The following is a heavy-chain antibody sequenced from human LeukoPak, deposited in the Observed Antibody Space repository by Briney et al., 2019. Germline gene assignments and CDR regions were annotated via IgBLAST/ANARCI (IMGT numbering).Heavy chain of an antibody. CDR2: ISSSSSYI. V-gene: IGHV3-21*01. J-gene: IGHJ2*01. D-gene: IGHD1-26*01. CDR3: AISSPSGSYLGPYRYFDL. CDR1: GFTFSSYS. Sequence: MTGGSLRLSCAASGFTFSSYSMNWVRQAPGKGLEWVSSISSSSSYIYYADSVKGRFTISRDNAKNSLYLQMNGLRAEDTAVYYCAISSPSGSYLGPYRYFDLWGRGTLVTVSS.